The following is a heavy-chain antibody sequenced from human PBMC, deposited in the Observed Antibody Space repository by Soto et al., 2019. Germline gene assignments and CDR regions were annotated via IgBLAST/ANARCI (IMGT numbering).Heavy chain of an antibody. D-gene: IGHD3-10*01. CDR2: ISFDGSNT. CDR1: GFTFSSYG. CDR3: AKDPTMAGDRPSGY. J-gene: IGHJ4*02. Sequence: QVQLVESGGGVVQPGRSLRLSCAASGFTFSSYGMHWVRQAPAKGLEWVSVISFDGSNTYYADSVKGRFTISRDNSKNTLYLQMSSLRPEDTAVYYCAKDPTMAGDRPSGYWGQGTLVIVSS. V-gene: IGHV3-30*18.